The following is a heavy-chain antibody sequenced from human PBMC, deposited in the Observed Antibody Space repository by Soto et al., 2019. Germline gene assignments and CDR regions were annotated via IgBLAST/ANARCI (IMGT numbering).Heavy chain of an antibody. CDR2: IYYSGST. CDR1: GGSISSGGYY. Sequence: TLSLTCTVSGGSISSGGYYWSWIRQHPGKGLEWIGYIYYSGSTYYNLSLKSRVTISVDTSKNQFSLKLSSVTAADTAVYYCARGMAEEQIFYYFDYWGQGALVTVSS. J-gene: IGHJ4*02. V-gene: IGHV4-31*03. D-gene: IGHD3-9*01. CDR3: ARGMAEEQIFYYFDY.